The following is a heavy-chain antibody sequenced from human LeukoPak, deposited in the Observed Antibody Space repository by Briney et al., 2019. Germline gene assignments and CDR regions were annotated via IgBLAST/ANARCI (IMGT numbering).Heavy chain of an antibody. CDR3: AKDLWTARPRWFDP. J-gene: IGHJ5*02. V-gene: IGHV3-30-3*01. Sequence: PGGSLRLSCAASGFTFSSYAMHWVRQAPGKGLEWVAVISYDGSNKYYADSVKGRFTISRDNSKNTLYLQMNSLRAEDAAVYYCAKDLWTARPRWFDPWGQGTLVTVSS. CDR2: ISYDGSNK. D-gene: IGHD6-6*01. CDR1: GFTFSSYA.